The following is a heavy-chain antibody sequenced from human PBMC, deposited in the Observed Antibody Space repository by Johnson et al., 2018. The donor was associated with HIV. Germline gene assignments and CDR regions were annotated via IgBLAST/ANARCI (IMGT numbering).Heavy chain of an antibody. Sequence: VQLVESGGGVVQPGRSLRLSCAASGFTFSSNYMSWVRQAPGTGLEWVSVIYSGGSTYYADSVKGRFTISRDNSKNTRYLQMNSLRAEDTAVYYCAKDLEHILTYAFDIWGQGTMVTVSS. CDR1: GFTFSSNY. CDR3: AKDLEHILTYAFDI. J-gene: IGHJ3*02. D-gene: IGHD2-21*01. CDR2: IYSGGST. V-gene: IGHV3-66*02.